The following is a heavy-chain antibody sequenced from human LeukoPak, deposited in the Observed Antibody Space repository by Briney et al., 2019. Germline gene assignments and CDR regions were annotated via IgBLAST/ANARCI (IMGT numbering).Heavy chain of an antibody. Sequence: PSETLSLTSTVSGGSSSSYYWSWIRQPPGKGLEWIGYIYYSGSTNYNPSLKSRVTISVDTSKNQFSLKLSSVTAADTAVYYCARDAIKNWFDPWGQGTLVTVSS. V-gene: IGHV4-59*01. CDR2: IYYSGST. CDR3: ARDAIKNWFDP. J-gene: IGHJ5*02. CDR1: GGSSSSYY.